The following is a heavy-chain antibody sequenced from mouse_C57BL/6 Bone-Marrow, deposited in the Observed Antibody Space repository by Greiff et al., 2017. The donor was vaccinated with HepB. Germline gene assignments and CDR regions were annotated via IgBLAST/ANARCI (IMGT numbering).Heavy chain of an antibody. CDR3: ARVLRLAY. CDR2: ISDGGSYT. CDR1: GFTFSSYA. J-gene: IGHJ3*01. V-gene: IGHV5-4*03. Sequence: EVKVVESGGGLVKPGGSLKLSCAASGFTFSSYAMSWVRQTPDKRLEWVATISDGGSYTYYPDNVKGRFTISRDNAKNNLYLQMSHLKSEDTAMYYCARVLRLAYWGQGTLVTVSA. D-gene: IGHD1-1*01.